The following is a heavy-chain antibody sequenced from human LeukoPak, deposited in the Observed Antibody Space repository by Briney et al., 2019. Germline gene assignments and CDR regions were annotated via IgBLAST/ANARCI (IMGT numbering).Heavy chain of an antibody. CDR1: GFTFSSYS. Sequence: GGSLRLSCAASGFTFSSYSMNWVRQAPGKGLEWGSSISSSSSYIYYEDSVKGRFTISSDNAKKSLYLQMNSLRAEDTAVYYCARDRQWLVFDYWGQGTLVTVSS. CDR3: ARDRQWLVFDY. V-gene: IGHV3-21*01. CDR2: ISSSSSYI. D-gene: IGHD6-19*01. J-gene: IGHJ4*02.